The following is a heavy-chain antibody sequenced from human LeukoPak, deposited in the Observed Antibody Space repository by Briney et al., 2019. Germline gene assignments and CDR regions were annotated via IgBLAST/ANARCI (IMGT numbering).Heavy chain of an antibody. Sequence: ASVKVSCKASGYTFTSYGISWVRQAPGQGLEWMGWISAYNGNTNYAQKFQGRVTITADESTSTAYMELSSLRSEDTAVYYCAREYGSGSSSLDYWGQGTLVTVSS. D-gene: IGHD3-10*01. CDR3: AREYGSGSSSLDY. CDR1: GYTFTSYG. V-gene: IGHV1-18*01. CDR2: ISAYNGNT. J-gene: IGHJ4*02.